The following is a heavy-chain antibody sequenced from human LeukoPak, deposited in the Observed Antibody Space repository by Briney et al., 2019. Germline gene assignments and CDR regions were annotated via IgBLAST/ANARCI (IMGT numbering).Heavy chain of an antibody. V-gene: IGHV3-30*02. CDR2: IRYDGSNK. J-gene: IGHJ3*02. CDR3: AKDSYDSSGYPDAFDI. CDR1: GFTFSSYG. Sequence: GGSLRLSCAASGFTFSSYGMHWVRQAPGKGLEWVAFIRYDGSNKYYADSVKGRFTISRDNSKNTLYLQMNSLRAEDTAVYYCAKDSYDSSGYPDAFDIWGQGTMVTVSS. D-gene: IGHD3-22*01.